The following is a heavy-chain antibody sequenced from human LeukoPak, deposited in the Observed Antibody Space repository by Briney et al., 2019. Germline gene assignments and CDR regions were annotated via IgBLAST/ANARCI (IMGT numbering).Heavy chain of an antibody. V-gene: IGHV4-4*02. CDR1: GGSISSSKW. J-gene: IGHJ3*02. CDR3: ARARSGSPGDAFDI. Sequence: SETLSLTCAVSGGSISSSKWWSWVRQSPGKGLEWIGKIYHSGSTNYNPSLKSRVTISVDKSKNQFSLKLSSVTAADTAVYYCARARSGSPGDAFDIWGQGTMVTVSS. D-gene: IGHD1-26*01. CDR2: IYHSGST.